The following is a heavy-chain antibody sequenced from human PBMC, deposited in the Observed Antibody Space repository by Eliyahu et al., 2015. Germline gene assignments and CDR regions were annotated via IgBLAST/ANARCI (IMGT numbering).Heavy chain of an antibody. CDR2: IYYSGST. D-gene: IGHD2-2*01. Sequence: QVQLQESGPGLVKPSETLSLTCXVXXGXISSYYWSWIRQPPGKGLEWIGYIYYSGSTNYNPSLKSRVTISVDTSKNQFSLKLSSVTAADTAVYYCARDRYCSSTSCHYGMDVWGQGTTVTVSS. CDR3: ARDRYCSSTSCHYGMDV. J-gene: IGHJ6*02. CDR1: XGXISSYY. V-gene: IGHV4-59*01.